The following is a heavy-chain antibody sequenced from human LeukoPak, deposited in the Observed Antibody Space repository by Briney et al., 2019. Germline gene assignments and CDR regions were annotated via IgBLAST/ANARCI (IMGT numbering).Heavy chain of an antibody. CDR1: GFTFSSYG. V-gene: IGHV3-33*01. CDR3: ARDLKILVGATTFDS. CDR2: IWYDGSNK. D-gene: IGHD1-26*01. J-gene: IGHJ4*02. Sequence: GRSLRLSCEASGFTFSSYGIHWVRQTPGKGLEWVAIIWYDGSNKYYADSLKGRFTISRDNAKNSLYLQMNSLRAEDTAVYFCARDLKILVGATTFDSWGQGTLVTVPS.